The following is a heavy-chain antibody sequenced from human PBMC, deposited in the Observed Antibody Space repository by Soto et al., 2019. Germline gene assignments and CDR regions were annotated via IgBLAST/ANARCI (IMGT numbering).Heavy chain of an antibody. CDR3: ATYNGGAGLSYYYYYMDV. D-gene: IGHD2-8*01. Sequence: GGSLRLSCAASGFTFSSYAMSWVRQAPGKGLEWVSAISGSGGSTYYADSVKGRFTISRDNSKNTLYLQMNSLRAEDTAVYYCATYNGGAGLSYYYYYMDVWGKGTTVTVSS. V-gene: IGHV3-23*01. CDR2: ISGSGGST. J-gene: IGHJ6*03. CDR1: GFTFSSYA.